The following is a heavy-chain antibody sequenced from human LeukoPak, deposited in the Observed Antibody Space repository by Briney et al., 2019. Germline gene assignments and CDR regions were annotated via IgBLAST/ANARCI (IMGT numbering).Heavy chain of an antibody. Sequence: GGSLRLSCAASGFTVSSNYMSWVRQAPGKGLEWVAFISYDGNTKYYSGSAKGRFTISRDNSKNTLYLQMNSLRPEDTAVYYCANGDPGPADHPMNDYYYSLDVWGQGTTVIVSS. CDR2: ISYDGNTK. J-gene: IGHJ6*02. D-gene: IGHD2-2*01. CDR3: ANGDPGPADHPMNDYYYSLDV. CDR1: GFTVSSNY. V-gene: IGHV3-30*18.